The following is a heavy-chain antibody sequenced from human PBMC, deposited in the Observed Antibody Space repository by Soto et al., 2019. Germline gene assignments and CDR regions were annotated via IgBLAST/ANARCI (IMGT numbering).Heavy chain of an antibody. Sequence: GGALGLPGAASGFTFSNAGGNWIRRAPGEGLEWVGRSESKADGGTTDYAAPVKGSCTISRDDSKNTLDLQMNSLKTEDTAVYYCPAGPAGYSYGYAFDIWSQGTMVTVSS. CDR2: SESKADGGTT. CDR3: PAGPAGYSYGYAFDI. V-gene: IGHV3-15*07. J-gene: IGHJ3*02. D-gene: IGHD5-18*01. CDR1: GFTFSNAG.